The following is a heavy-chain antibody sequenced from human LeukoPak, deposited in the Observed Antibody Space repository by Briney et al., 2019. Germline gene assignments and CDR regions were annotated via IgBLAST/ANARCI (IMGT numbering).Heavy chain of an antibody. J-gene: IGHJ6*04. D-gene: IGHD2-2*01. CDR2: ISYDGSNK. CDR1: GFTFSSYA. CDR3: ARGGGVPAASYFYAMTS. V-gene: IGHV3-30*04. Sequence: GKSLRLSCAASGFTFSSYAMHWVRQAPGKGLEWEAVISYDGSNKHYADSVKGRFTISRDDSKSTLYLQMNSLRPEDTAVYYCARGGGVPAASYFYAMTSGAKGPRSPSPQ.